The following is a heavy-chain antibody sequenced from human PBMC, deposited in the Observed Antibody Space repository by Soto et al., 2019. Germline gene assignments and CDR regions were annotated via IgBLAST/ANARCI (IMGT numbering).Heavy chain of an antibody. Sequence: GSLRLSCAASGFTFSSYWMSWVRQAPGKGLEWVANIKQDGSEKYYVDSVKGRFTISRDNAKNSLYLQMNSLRAEDTAVYYCAASKRVATIFGVGYWGQGTLVTVSS. J-gene: IGHJ4*02. V-gene: IGHV3-7*01. CDR2: IKQDGSEK. CDR1: GFTFSSYW. D-gene: IGHD5-12*01. CDR3: AASKRVATIFGVGY.